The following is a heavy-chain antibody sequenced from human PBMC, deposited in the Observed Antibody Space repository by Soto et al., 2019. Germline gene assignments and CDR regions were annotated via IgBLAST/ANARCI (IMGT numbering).Heavy chain of an antibody. V-gene: IGHV4-59*01. Sequence: SETLSLTCTVSGGSISSYYWSWIRQPPGKGLEWIGYIYYSGSTNYNPSLKSRVTISVDTSKNQFSLKLSSVTAADTAVYYCARDRGSYYYDSSGYSTGNFDYWGKGTLVTVSS. CDR2: IYYSGST. CDR1: GGSISSYY. J-gene: IGHJ4*02. CDR3: ARDRGSYYYDSSGYSTGNFDY. D-gene: IGHD3-22*01.